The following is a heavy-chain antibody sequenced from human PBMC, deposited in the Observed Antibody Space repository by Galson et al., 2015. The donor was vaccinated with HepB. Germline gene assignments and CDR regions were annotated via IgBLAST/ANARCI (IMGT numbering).Heavy chain of an antibody. CDR1: GPRCNVYD. V-gene: IGHV3-23*01. CDR3: AKGAYMSSYSLYGMDA. J-gene: IGHJ6*02. D-gene: IGHD6-6*01. Sequence: SLRFSCAASGPRCNVYDMNWVRKAPGMRLEWVSGMTNSGSKTYYAESWNGRFTILRDNSKNTVCLQMSSLRDEDTAIYYCAKGAYMSSYSLYGMDAWGQGATVIVSS. CDR2: MTNSGSKT.